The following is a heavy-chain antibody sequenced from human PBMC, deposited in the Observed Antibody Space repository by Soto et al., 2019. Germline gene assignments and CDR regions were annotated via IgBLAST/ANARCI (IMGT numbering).Heavy chain of an antibody. CDR1: GYSFSSYL. D-gene: IGHD6-19*01. V-gene: IGHV5-51*01. CDR3: ARYMSSGSPEYYYFAMDL. CDR2: IYPGDSDT. Sequence: XESLKIYWQGSGYSFSSYLLVWVRQMPGKGVEWMGIIYPGDSDTRYSPSFQGQVTISVDKSSDTAYLQWTSLKASDSAMYYCARYMSSGSPEYYYFAMDLWGQGTTVTVSS. J-gene: IGHJ6*02.